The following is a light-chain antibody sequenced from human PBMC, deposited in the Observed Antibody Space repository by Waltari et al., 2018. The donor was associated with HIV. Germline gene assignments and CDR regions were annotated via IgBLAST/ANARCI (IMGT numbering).Light chain of an antibody. J-gene: IGKJ3*01. CDR2: AAS. V-gene: IGKV3-20*01. CDR3: QQYGSSLFT. CDR1: QSVPANY. Sequence: EIVLTQSPGTLSLSPGERVTLSCRASQSVPANYVAWYQQKPAQAPRLLIYAASSRVTGIPDRFSGGGSGTDFTLTINSLEPEDFAVYFCQQYGSSLFTFGPGTKVDLK.